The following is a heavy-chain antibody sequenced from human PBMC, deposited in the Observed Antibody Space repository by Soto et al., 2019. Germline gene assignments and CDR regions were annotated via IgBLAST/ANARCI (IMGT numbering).Heavy chain of an antibody. J-gene: IGHJ4*02. CDR1: GFTFSTYA. V-gene: IGHV3-30-3*01. CDR2: ISYVGSNK. Sequence: PGGSLRPPCAASGFTFSTYAMHWVRQAPGKGLEWGAAISYVGSNKYYADSVKARFTISSDNSTNTLYMQMNSLRAEDTAVYYCARDGNLLRFFECLLFQVYWGQGTLVTVSS. D-gene: IGHD3-3*01. CDR3: ARDGNLLRFFECLLFQVY.